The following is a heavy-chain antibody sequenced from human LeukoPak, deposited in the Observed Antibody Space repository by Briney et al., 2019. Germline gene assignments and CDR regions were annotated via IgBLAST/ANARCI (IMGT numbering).Heavy chain of an antibody. CDR2: ITSSSSYI. Sequence: PGGSLRLSCAVSGFTFSSYTMNWVRQAPGKGLEWVSSITSSSSYIFYADSVKGRFTISRDNAKNSLFLQMSSLRAVDTAVYYCARGGLDGYYDSSSSSDYWGQGTLVTVSS. CDR1: GFTFSSYT. V-gene: IGHV3-21*01. J-gene: IGHJ4*02. CDR3: ARGGLDGYYDSSSSSDY. D-gene: IGHD3-22*01.